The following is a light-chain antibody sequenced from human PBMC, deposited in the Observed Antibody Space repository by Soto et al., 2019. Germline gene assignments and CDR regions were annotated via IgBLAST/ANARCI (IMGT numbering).Light chain of an antibody. V-gene: IGLV1-40*01. CDR1: SSNIGAGYD. CDR2: GNS. Sequence: QSVLTQPPSVSGAPGQGVTISCTGSSSNIGAGYDVHWYQQLPGTAPKLLIYGNSNRPSGIPDRFSGSMSGTSASLAITGLQAEDEADYYCQSYDSSLSGTVFGGGTKLTVL. J-gene: IGLJ2*01. CDR3: QSYDSSLSGTV.